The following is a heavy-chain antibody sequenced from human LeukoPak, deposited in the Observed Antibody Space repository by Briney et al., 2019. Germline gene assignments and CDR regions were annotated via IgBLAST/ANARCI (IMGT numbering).Heavy chain of an antibody. V-gene: IGHV3-30*18. CDR1: GFTFSSYG. D-gene: IGHD2-15*01. CDR2: ISYDGSNK. J-gene: IGHJ4*02. Sequence: GGSLRLSCAASGFTFSSYGMHWVRQAPGKGLEWVAVISYDGSNKYYADSVKGRFTISRDNSKNTLYLQMNSLRAEDTAVYYCAKVPYCSGGSCYSFFDYWGQGTLVTVSS. CDR3: AKVPYCSGGSCYSFFDY.